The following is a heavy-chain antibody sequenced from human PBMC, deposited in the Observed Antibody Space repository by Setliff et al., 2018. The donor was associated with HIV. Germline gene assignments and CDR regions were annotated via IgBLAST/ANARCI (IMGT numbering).Heavy chain of an antibody. D-gene: IGHD6-25*01. V-gene: IGHV4-30-4*01. J-gene: IGHJ4*02. CDR3: ARMSISASVYFDY. CDR1: GGSISSDDHY. Sequence: PSETLSLTCTVSGGSISSDDHYWSWIRQPPGKGLEWIGYIYHTGATYYKSSLESRLTISVDTSKNQSSLKLNSVTAADTAVYFCARMSISASVYFDYWGQGSLVTVSS. CDR2: IYHTGAT.